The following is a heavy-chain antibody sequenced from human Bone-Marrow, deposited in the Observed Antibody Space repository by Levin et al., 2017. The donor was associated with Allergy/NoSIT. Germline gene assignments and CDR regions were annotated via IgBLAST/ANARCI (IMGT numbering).Heavy chain of an antibody. D-gene: IGHD3-3*01. Sequence: GESLKISCAASGVTFSTYSMNWIRQAPGKGLEWVSSISTDGNDINYADSVKGRFTISRDNANNALSLHMNSLRPEDTAVYFCSRASSTTVFGMRREQTFEFWDQGTLVSVSS. CDR3: SRASSTTVFGMRREQTFEF. V-gene: IGHV3-21*01. CDR2: ISTDGNDI. CDR1: GVTFSTYS. J-gene: IGHJ4*02.